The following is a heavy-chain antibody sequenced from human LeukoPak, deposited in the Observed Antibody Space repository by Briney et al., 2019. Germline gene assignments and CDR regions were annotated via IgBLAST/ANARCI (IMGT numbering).Heavy chain of an antibody. J-gene: IGHJ5*02. Sequence: SETLSLTCAIYGGSFDPYYWHWVRQPPGKGLEWIGEIHPSGTTNYYPSLKSRVTISIDASKNQFSLELTSVTAADTAIYYCARGWGSVTVTPPGPPWGQGTLVTVSS. CDR2: IHPSGTT. CDR3: ARGWGSVTVTPPGPP. V-gene: IGHV4-34*01. CDR1: GGSFDPYY. D-gene: IGHD6-19*01.